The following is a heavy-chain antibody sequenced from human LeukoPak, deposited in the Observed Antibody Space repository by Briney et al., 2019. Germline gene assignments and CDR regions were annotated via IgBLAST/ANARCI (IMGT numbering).Heavy chain of an antibody. Sequence: GGSLRLSCAASGFTFSNYAMSWVRQAPGKGLEWVASINSDGSEGYYADVVKGRFTISRDNAKNSLYLQINSLRAEDTAVYYCARSSYSSSSSVWGQGTMVTVSS. J-gene: IGHJ3*01. D-gene: IGHD6-6*01. CDR2: INSDGSEG. CDR3: ARSSYSSSSSV. CDR1: GFTFSNYA. V-gene: IGHV3-7*03.